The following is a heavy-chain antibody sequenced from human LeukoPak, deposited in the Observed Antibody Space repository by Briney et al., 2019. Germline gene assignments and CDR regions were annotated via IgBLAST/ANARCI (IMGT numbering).Heavy chain of an antibody. J-gene: IGHJ4*02. CDR2: INSDGSNS. V-gene: IGHV3-74*01. CDR1: GYTFSSYW. D-gene: IGHD6-13*01. Sequence: GGSLRLSCAGSGYTFSSYWMHWVRQAPGKGLVWVSRINSDGSNSAYADSVKGRFTISRDNAKNTLYLQMNSLGVEDTAVYYCVKDNAPGQQLVPEFDYWGQGTLVTVSS. CDR3: VKDNAPGQQLVPEFDY.